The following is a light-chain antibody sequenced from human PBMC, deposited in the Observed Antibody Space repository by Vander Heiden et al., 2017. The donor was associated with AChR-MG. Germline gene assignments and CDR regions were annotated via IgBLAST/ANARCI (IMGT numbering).Light chain of an antibody. CDR3: HIWDSSSDHVL. CDR1: NIGSES. J-gene: IGLJ2*01. Sequence: SAVLTQPPSVSVAPGQTARITCGGNNIGSESVHWYQQKPGQAPMLVILEDSDRAPGIPERISGSKTGNTATLTISRVEAGDEADDYCHIWDSSSDHVLFGGGTKLTVL. V-gene: IGLV3-21*02. CDR2: EDS.